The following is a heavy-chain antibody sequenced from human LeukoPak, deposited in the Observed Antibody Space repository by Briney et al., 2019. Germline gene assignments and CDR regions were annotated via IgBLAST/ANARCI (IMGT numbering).Heavy chain of an antibody. CDR2: IWYDGRNK. Sequence: GGSLRLSCAASGFTFNTYGMHWVRQAPGTGLEWVAVIWYDGRNKYYADSVKGRFTISRDNSKNTLYVQVNSLGTEDTAAYYCAKGSYYDSSGSFYFDYWGQGTLVTVSS. V-gene: IGHV3-33*03. J-gene: IGHJ4*02. CDR1: GFTFNTYG. CDR3: AKGSYYDSSGSFYFDY. D-gene: IGHD3-22*01.